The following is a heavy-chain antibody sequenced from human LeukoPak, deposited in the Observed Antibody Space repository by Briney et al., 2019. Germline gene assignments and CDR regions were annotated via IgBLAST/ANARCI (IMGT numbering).Heavy chain of an antibody. CDR3: ASLDADNWFDP. V-gene: IGHV4-39*01. Sequence: SETLSLTCTVSGGSISSSSYYWRWIRQPPGNGLEWIGSIYYSGSTYYNPSLKRRVTISVDTSKNQFSLLLSPVSTADTAVYYCASLDADNWFDPWGQGTLVTVSS. D-gene: IGHD3-9*01. J-gene: IGHJ5*02. CDR1: GGSISSSSYY. CDR2: IYYSGST.